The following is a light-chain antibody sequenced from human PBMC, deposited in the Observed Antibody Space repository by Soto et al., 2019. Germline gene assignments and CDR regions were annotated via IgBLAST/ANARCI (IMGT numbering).Light chain of an antibody. CDR3: QQYISFPHT. Sequence: DIQMTQSPSTLSASVGDRVTITCRASQNIISWLAWYQQKPGKVPKLLTYKASSLESGVPSRFSGSGSGTEFTLTINSLQPDDFATYYCQQYISFPHTFGQGTKLEIK. CDR1: QNIISW. J-gene: IGKJ2*01. V-gene: IGKV1-5*03. CDR2: KAS.